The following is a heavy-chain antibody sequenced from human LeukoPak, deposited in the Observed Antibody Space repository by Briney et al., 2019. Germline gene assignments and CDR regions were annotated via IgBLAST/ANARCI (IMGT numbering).Heavy chain of an antibody. CDR1: GFTFSSYA. V-gene: IGHV3-30*04. D-gene: IGHD3-10*01. Sequence: HTGGSLRLSCAASGFTFSSYAMHWVRQAPGKGLEWVAVISCDGSNKYYADSVKGRFTISRDNSKNTLYLQMNSLRAEDTAVYYCAKVPDGSGSRYYYGMDVWGQGTTVTVSS. J-gene: IGHJ6*02. CDR3: AKVPDGSGSRYYYGMDV. CDR2: ISCDGSNK.